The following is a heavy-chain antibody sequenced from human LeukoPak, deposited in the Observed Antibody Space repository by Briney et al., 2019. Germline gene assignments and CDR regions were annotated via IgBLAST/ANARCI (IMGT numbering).Heavy chain of an antibody. CDR1: GFTFSSYW. V-gene: IGHV3-7*01. J-gene: IGHJ4*02. CDR2: INQDGSGE. CDR3: ARVIGGSYYYEDYFDY. Sequence: PGGSLRLSCAASGFTFSSYWMSWVRQAPGKGLEWVANINQDGSGEYYVDSVKGRFTISRDNAKNSLSLQMNSLRAEDTAMYYCARVIGGSYYYEDYFDYWGQGTLVTVSS. D-gene: IGHD1-26*01.